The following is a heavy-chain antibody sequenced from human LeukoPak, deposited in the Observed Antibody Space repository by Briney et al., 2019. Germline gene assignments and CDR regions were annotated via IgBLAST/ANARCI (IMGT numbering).Heavy chain of an antibody. V-gene: IGHV3-21*01. CDR1: GFAFSGDN. D-gene: IGHD5-12*01. CDR2: IDAGGSYI. J-gene: IGHJ3*02. CDR3: ARDQAIDIRAYDI. Sequence: GGSLRLSCAASGFAFSGDNMNWVRRAPGKGLEWVSFIDAGGSYIRYADSVKGRFTISRDNAKNPLFLQMNSLRAEDTALYFCARDQAIDIRAYDIWGQGTMVTVSS.